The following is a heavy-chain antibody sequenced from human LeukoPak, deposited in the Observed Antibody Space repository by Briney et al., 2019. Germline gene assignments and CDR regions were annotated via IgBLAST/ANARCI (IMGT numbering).Heavy chain of an antibody. V-gene: IGHV4-4*09. J-gene: IGHJ3*02. CDR3: ARQLRAFDI. Sequence: PSETLSLTCTVSGGSISSYYWSWIRQPPGKGLEWIGYIYTSGSTNYNPSLKSRVTISVDTSTNKFSLKLSSVTAADTAVYYCARQLRAFDIWGQGTMVTVSS. D-gene: IGHD5-24*01. CDR2: IYTSGST. CDR1: GGSISSYY.